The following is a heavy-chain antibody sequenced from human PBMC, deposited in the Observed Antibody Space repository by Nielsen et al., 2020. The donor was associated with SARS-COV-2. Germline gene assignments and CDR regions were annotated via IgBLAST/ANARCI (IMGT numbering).Heavy chain of an antibody. D-gene: IGHD7-27*01. CDR3: ARDRQWGY. J-gene: IGHJ4*02. Sequence: GESLKISCAASGFTFSSYSMNWVRQAPGKGLEWVSSISSSSSYIYYADSVKGRFTISRDNAKNSLYLQMNSLRAEDTAVYYCARDRQWGYWGQGTLVTVSS. V-gene: IGHV3-21*01. CDR1: GFTFSSYS. CDR2: ISSSSSYI.